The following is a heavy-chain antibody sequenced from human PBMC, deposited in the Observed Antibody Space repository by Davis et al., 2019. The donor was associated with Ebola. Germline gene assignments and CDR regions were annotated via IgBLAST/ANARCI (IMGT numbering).Heavy chain of an antibody. CDR2: IYYSGST. D-gene: IGHD2-2*01. CDR3: ARATYQLLFDY. Sequence: PSETLSLTCTVSGGCISSGDYYWSWIRQPPGKGLEWIGYIYYSGSTYYNPSLKSRVTISVDTSKNQFSLKLSSVTAADTAVYYCARATYQLLFDYWGQGTLVTVSS. J-gene: IGHJ4*02. CDR1: GGCISSGDYY. V-gene: IGHV4-30-4*08.